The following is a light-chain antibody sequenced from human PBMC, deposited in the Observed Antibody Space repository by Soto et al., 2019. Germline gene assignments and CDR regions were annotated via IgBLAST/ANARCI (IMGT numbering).Light chain of an antibody. CDR3: QKFNAVPT. J-gene: IGKJ4*01. CDR1: QAISNY. Sequence: DIQMTQSPSSLSASVGDRVTITCRASQAISNYLAWYQQKQGKVPRLLISASSTLQSGVPSRFSGRGSGTDFTLTISSLQPEDVATYYCQKFNAVPTFGGGTKVEI. CDR2: ASS. V-gene: IGKV1-27*01.